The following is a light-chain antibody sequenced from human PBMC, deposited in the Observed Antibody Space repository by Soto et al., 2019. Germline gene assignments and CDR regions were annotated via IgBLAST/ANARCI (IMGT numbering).Light chain of an antibody. J-gene: IGKJ4*01. CDR3: QHPNSHPLT. CDR1: QSISRS. V-gene: IGKV1-39*01. Sequence: DIRMTQSPSALSASVGDRVSITCRASQSISRSLNWYQQSPGKAPKLLVYAASTLQSGVPSRFRGSGSGTDFTLTIDSLQPEDFVTYYCQHPNSHPLTFGGGTKVDIK. CDR2: AAS.